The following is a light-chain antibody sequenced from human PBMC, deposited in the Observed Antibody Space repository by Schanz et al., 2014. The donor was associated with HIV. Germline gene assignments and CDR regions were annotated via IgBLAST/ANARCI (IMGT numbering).Light chain of an antibody. CDR3: NSYAGSNNFVV. J-gene: IGLJ2*01. V-gene: IGLV2-11*01. CDR2: DVS. Sequence: QSALTQPRSVSGSPGQSVTISCTGTSSDVGGYNYVSWYQQHPDKAPKLMIYDVSDRPSGVSNRFSGSKSGNTASLTISGLQAEDEADYYCNSYAGSNNFVVFGGGTKLTVL. CDR1: SSDVGGYNY.